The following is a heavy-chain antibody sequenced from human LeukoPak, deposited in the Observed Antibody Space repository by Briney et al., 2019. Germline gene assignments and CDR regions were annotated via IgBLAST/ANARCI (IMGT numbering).Heavy chain of an antibody. J-gene: IGHJ4*02. D-gene: IGHD3-22*01. CDR2: INPSGGST. V-gene: IGHV1-46*01. Sequence: ASVKASCKASGYTFTSYYMHWVRQAPGQGLEWMGIINPSGGSTSYAQKFQGRVTMTRDTSTSTVYVELSSLRSEDTAVYYCAREITIYDSSGYYYYDYWGQETLVTVSS. CDR1: GYTFTSYY. CDR3: AREITIYDSSGYYYYDY.